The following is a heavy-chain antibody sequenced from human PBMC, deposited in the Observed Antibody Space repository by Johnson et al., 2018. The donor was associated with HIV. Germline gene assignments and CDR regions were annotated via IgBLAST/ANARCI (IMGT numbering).Heavy chain of an antibody. CDR3: ARVGSNSSSFDAFEI. D-gene: IGHD6-6*01. Sequence: VQLMESGGGLVQPGGSLRLSCAASGFTFSSYDMHWVRQVTGKGLEWVSAIGTAGDTYYPGSVKGRCTISTENAKNSLYLQMNSLRAGDTAVYYCARVGSNSSSFDAFEIWGQGTMVTVSS. V-gene: IGHV3-13*01. J-gene: IGHJ3*02. CDR2: IGTAGDT. CDR1: GFTFSSYD.